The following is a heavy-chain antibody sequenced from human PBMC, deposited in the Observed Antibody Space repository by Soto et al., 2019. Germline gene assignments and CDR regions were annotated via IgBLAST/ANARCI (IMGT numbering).Heavy chain of an antibody. J-gene: IGHJ5*02. CDR1: GYSFTSYW. V-gene: IGHV5-10-1*01. D-gene: IGHD3-22*01. CDR2: IDPSDSYT. CDR3: ARRGGEYDDSSGYGNWFDP. Sequence: PGESLKISCKGSGYSFTSYWISWVRQMPGKGLEWMGRIDPSDSYTNYSPSFQGHVTISADKSISTAYLQWSSLKASDTAMYYCARRGGEYDDSSGYGNWFDPWGQGTLVTVSS.